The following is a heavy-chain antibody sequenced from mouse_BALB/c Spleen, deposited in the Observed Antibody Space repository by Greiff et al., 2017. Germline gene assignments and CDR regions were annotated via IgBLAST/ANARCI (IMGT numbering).Heavy chain of an antibody. D-gene: IGHD2-14*01. V-gene: IGHV5-12-2*01. CDR1: GFTFSSYT. CDR3: ARGYDGFDY. Sequence: EVMLVESGGGLVQPGGSLKLSCAASGFTFSSYTMSWVRQTPEKRLEWVAYISNGGGSTYYPDTVKGRFTISRDNAKNTLYLQMSSLKSEDTAMYYCARGYDGFDYWGQGTTLTVSS. CDR2: ISNGGGST. J-gene: IGHJ2*01.